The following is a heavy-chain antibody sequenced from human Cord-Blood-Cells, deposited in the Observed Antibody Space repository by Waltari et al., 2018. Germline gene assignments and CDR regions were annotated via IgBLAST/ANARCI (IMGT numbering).Heavy chain of an antibody. CDR2: ILPIVGTA. Sequence: QVQLVQSGAEVKKPGSSVKVSCKASGGTFSSYAISWVRQAPGQGLEWMGGILPIVGTANYAQKFQGRVTITAGESTSTAYMELSSLRSEDTAVYYCAREGDYYGSGSYYFDYWGQGTLVTVSS. D-gene: IGHD3-10*01. J-gene: IGHJ4*02. CDR1: GGTFSSYA. V-gene: IGHV1-69*01. CDR3: AREGDYYGSGSYYFDY.